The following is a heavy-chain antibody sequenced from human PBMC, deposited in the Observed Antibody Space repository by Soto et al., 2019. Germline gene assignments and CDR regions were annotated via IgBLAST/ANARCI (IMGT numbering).Heavy chain of an antibody. CDR3: ARGSPSYDSSGYYWSY. CDR1: GGTFSSYT. Sequence: SVKVSCKASGGTFSSYTISWVRQAPGQGLEWMGRIIPILGIANYAQKFQGRVTITADKSTSTAYMELSSLRSEDTAVYYCARGSPSYDSSGYYWSYWGQGTLVTVSS. CDR2: IIPILGIA. D-gene: IGHD3-22*01. J-gene: IGHJ4*02. V-gene: IGHV1-69*02.